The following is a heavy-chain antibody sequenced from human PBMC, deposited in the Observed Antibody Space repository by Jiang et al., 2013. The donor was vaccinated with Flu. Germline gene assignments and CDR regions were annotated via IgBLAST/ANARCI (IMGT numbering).Heavy chain of an antibody. CDR1: GFTFSSYG. Sequence: VQLLESGGGVVQPGRSLRLSCAASGFTFSSYGMHWVRQAPGKGLEWVAVIWYDGSNKYYADSVKGRFTISRDNSKNTLYLQMNSLRAEDTAVYYCARPLTDFWSGLSAFDIWGQGTMVTVSS. CDR2: IWYDGSNK. J-gene: IGHJ3*02. CDR3: ARPLTDFWSGLSAFDI. D-gene: IGHD3-3*01. V-gene: IGHV3-33*01.